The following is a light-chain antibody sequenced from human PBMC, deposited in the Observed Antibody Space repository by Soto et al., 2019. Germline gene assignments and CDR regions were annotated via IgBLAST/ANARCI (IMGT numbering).Light chain of an antibody. CDR1: SSNIGTNT. Sequence: VLTQPPSASGTPGQGVTISCSGSSSNIGTNTVNWYKQLPGTAPKLLIYSNDLRPSGVPDRFSGSKSGTSASLAISGLQSEDEADYYCEAWDDSRYGAVFGGGTKLTVL. CDR3: EAWDDSRYGAV. J-gene: IGLJ2*01. CDR2: SND. V-gene: IGLV1-44*01.